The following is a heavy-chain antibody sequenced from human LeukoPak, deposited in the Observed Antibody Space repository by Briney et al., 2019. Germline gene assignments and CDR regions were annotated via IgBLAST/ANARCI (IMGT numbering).Heavy chain of an antibody. J-gene: IGHJ5*02. CDR2: INPNSGGT. Sequence: VSVKVSCKASGYTFTGYYMNWVRQAPGQGLEWMGRINPNSGGTNYAQKFQGRVTMTRDTSISTAYMELSRLRSDDTAVYYYARDRRRLRGAGTRWFDPWGQGTLVTISS. CDR3: ARDRRRLRGAGTRWFDP. D-gene: IGHD6-19*01. CDR1: GYTFTGYY. V-gene: IGHV1-2*06.